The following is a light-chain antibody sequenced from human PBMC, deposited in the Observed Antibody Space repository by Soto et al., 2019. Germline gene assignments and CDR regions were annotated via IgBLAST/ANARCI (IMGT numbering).Light chain of an antibody. CDR2: EVS. CDR1: SSDVGGYNY. J-gene: IGLJ1*01. V-gene: IGLV2-8*01. Sequence: QSALTQPPSASGSPGQSVTISCTGTSSDVGGYNYVSWYQQHPGKAPKLMIYEVSKRPSGVPDRFSGSKSGNTASLTVSGLQAEAEADYYCSSYAGSNKSLVFGTGTKVTVL. CDR3: SSYAGSNKSLV.